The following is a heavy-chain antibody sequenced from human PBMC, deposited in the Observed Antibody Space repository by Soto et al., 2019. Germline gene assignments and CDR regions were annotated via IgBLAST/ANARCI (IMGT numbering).Heavy chain of an antibody. D-gene: IGHD3-10*01. CDR1: GFTFSDYY. CDR2: ISSSGSTI. V-gene: IGHV3-11*01. J-gene: IGHJ6*02. CDR3: ASDQYYYGSGSHPYYYYGMAV. Sequence: PGGSLRLSCAASGFTFSDYYMSWIRQAPGKGLEWVSYISSSGSTIYYADSVKGRFTISRDNAKNSLYLQMNSLRAEDTAVYYCASDQYYYGSGSHPYYYYGMAVWGQGITVTVSS.